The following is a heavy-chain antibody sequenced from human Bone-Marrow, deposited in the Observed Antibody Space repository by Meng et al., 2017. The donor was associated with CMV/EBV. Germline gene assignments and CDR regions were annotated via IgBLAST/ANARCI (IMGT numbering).Heavy chain of an antibody. Sequence: TYGMHWVRQAPGKGLEWVAVISYDGSNKYYADSVKGRFTISRDNSKNTLYLQMNSLRAEDTAVYYCAKGRGYYDYVWGSYRYLHFDYWGQGTLVTVSS. J-gene: IGHJ4*02. CDR1: TYG. V-gene: IGHV3-30*18. CDR2: ISYDGSNK. CDR3: AKGRGYYDYVWGSYRYLHFDY. D-gene: IGHD3-16*02.